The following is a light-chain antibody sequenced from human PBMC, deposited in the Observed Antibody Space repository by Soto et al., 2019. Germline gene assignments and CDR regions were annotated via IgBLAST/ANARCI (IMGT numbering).Light chain of an antibody. CDR3: QQYGSSPPIT. Sequence: EIMLTQSPGTLSLYPGERATLSCRASQSASSSYLAWYQQKPGQAPRLLIYGASSRATGIPDRFSGSGSGTDFTLTISRLEPEDFAVYYCQQYGSSPPITFGQGTRLEIK. V-gene: IGKV3-20*01. CDR2: GAS. J-gene: IGKJ5*01. CDR1: QSASSSY.